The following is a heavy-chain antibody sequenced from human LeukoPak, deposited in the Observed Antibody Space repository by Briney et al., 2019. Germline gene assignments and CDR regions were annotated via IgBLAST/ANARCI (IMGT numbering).Heavy chain of an antibody. CDR1: GGSISSGSYY. D-gene: IGHD6-6*01. V-gene: IGHV4-61*02. J-gene: IGHJ6*03. Sequence: SETLSLTCTVSGGSISSGSYYWSWVRQPAGKGLEWIGRIYTSGSTNYNPSLKSRVTISVDTSKNQFSLKLSSVTAADTAVYYCARDHPVAAPPQYYYYMDVWGKGTTVTVSS. CDR2: IYTSGST. CDR3: ARDHPVAAPPQYYYYMDV.